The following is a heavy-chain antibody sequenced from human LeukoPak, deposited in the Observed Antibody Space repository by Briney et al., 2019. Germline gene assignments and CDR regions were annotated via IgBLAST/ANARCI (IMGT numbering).Heavy chain of an antibody. V-gene: IGHV3-33*01. CDR2: IWYDGSNQ. J-gene: IGHJ6*02. Sequence: PGGSLRLSCAAAGFTFSSYDMRWVRQAPGKGLEWVAVIWYDGSNQYYADSVKGRFTISRDNSKNTLYLQMNSLRAEDTAVYYCARETSSGAYYYGMDVWGQGTTVTVSS. CDR3: ARETSSGAYYYGMDV. CDR1: GFTFSSYD.